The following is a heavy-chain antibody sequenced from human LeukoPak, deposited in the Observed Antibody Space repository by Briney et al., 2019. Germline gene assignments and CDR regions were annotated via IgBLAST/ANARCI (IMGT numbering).Heavy chain of an antibody. Sequence: GGSLRLSCAASGFTFSSYWMSWVRQAPGKGLEWVANIKQDGSEKYYVDSVKGRFTISRDNAKNSLYLQMNSLRAEDTAVYYCARGADIVVVPAATVVDAFDIRGQGTMVTVSS. CDR1: GFTFSSYW. D-gene: IGHD2-2*01. CDR2: IKQDGSEK. J-gene: IGHJ3*02. V-gene: IGHV3-7*03. CDR3: ARGADIVVVPAATVVDAFDI.